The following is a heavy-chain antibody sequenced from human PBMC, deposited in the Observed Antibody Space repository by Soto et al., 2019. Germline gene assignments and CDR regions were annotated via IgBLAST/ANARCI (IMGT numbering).Heavy chain of an antibody. Sequence: EVQLLESGGGVVQPGGSLRLSFAASGFTFNNYAMSWGRPAPGKGLEWVSAITGSGVTTYYADSVQGRFTISRDNSTNTLYLQMNSLRAEDTAVYYCAKDLRDCSGGSCYTYVGGYGGQGTLFTVSS. CDR1: GFTFNNYA. V-gene: IGHV3-23*01. CDR2: ITGSGVTT. D-gene: IGHD2-15*01. J-gene: IGHJ4*02. CDR3: AKDLRDCSGGSCYTYVGGY.